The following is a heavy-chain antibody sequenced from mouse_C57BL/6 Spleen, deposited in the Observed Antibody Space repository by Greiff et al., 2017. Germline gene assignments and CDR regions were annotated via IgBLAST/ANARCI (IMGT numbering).Heavy chain of an antibody. D-gene: IGHD2-1*01. J-gene: IGHJ2*01. CDR2: IDPSDSYT. Sequence: VQLQQPGAELVRPGTSVKLSCKASGYTFTSYWMHWVKQRPGQGLEWIGVIDPSDSYTNYNQKFKGKATLTVDTSSSTAYMQLSSLTSEDSAVYYCARKGYGNPGDFDYWGQGTTLTVSS. CDR1: GYTFTSYW. CDR3: ARKGYGNPGDFDY. V-gene: IGHV1-59*01.